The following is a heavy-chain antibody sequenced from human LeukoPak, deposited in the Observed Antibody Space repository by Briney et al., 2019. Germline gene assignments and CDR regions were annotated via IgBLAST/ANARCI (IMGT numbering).Heavy chain of an antibody. Sequence: PGGSLRLSCSTSGFTFANASMSWVRQAPGKGLQWFGLIKSKTEGGTTFYAAPVKDRFRISRDDGRNTLYLQMSSLTVGDTGVYYCTTGNPWGQGTLVTVSS. CDR2: IKSKTEGGTT. J-gene: IGHJ5*02. CDR3: TTGNP. CDR1: GFTFANAS. V-gene: IGHV3-15*01.